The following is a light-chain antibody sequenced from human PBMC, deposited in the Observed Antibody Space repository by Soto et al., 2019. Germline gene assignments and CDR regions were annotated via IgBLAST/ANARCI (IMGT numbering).Light chain of an antibody. J-gene: IGKJ1*01. CDR3: QQYESRQGT. Sequence: DIQMTQSPSTLSASVGDRVTITCRASQSTSGWVAWYQQKPGKAPKLLIYQASSLENGVPSRFSGSGSEKEFTLTISSLQPDDFASYYCQQYESRQGTFGQGTKVEIK. CDR2: QAS. V-gene: IGKV1-5*03. CDR1: QSTSGW.